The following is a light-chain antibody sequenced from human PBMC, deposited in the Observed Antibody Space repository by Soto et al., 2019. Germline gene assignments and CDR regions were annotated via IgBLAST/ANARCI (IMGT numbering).Light chain of an antibody. CDR3: AAWEDSLNGVV. CDR2: YDD. Sequence: QSVLTQPPSVSEAPRQRVTISCSGSSSNIGNNAVNWYQQLPGKAPKLLIYYDDLLPSGVSDRFSGSKSGTSASLAISGLQSEDEADYYCAAWEDSLNGVVFGGGTKRTVL. J-gene: IGLJ2*01. V-gene: IGLV1-36*01. CDR1: SSNIGNNA.